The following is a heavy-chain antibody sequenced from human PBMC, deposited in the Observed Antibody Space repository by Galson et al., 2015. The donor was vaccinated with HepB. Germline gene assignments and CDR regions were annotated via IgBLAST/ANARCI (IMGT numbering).Heavy chain of an antibody. J-gene: IGHJ4*02. CDR2: INTDGSTT. D-gene: IGHD4-17*01. Sequence: SLRLSCAASGFTFSSYWMHWVRHTPGKGLVWVSRINTDGSTTNYADSVKGRFTISRDNAKNTLSLQMNSLRAEDTAVYYCAREWATVTTRRDFWGQGTLVTVSS. CDR3: AREWATVTTRRDF. V-gene: IGHV3-74*01. CDR1: GFTFSSYW.